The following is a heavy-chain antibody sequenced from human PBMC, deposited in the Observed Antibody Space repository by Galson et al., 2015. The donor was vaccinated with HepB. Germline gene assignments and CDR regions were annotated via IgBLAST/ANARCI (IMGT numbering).Heavy chain of an antibody. J-gene: IGHJ4*02. CDR2: IIPIFGST. Sequence: SVKVSCKASGGTFSRYAINWVRQAPGQGLEWMGGIIPIFGSTNYAQKFQGRVTITADESTSTAYMKLSSLRSEDTAVFYCARTKGYCSATRCPGPFDYWGQGTLVTVSS. V-gene: IGHV1-69*13. D-gene: IGHD2-15*01. CDR1: GGTFSRYA. CDR3: ARTKGYCSATRCPGPFDY.